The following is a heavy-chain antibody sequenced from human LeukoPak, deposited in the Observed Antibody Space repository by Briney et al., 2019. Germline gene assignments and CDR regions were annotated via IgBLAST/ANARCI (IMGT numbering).Heavy chain of an antibody. CDR3: ARGGALDL. J-gene: IGHJ5*02. CDR2: IYSGGST. V-gene: IGHV3-53*01. Sequence: SGGSLRLSCAASGFTVINNYMGWVRQAPGKGLEWLSGIYSGGSTYYADSVKGRFTIPRDNSKNTVYLQMNSLRAEDTAKYYCARGGALDLWGQGTLVTVSS. D-gene: IGHD3-16*01. CDR1: GFTVINNY.